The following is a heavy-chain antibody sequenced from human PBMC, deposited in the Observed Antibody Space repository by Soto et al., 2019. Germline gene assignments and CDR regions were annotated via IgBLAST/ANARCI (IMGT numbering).Heavy chain of an antibody. CDR3: ARGRVRQPLPRLDY. Sequence: QVQLQESGPGLVKPSETLSLTCTVSGGSISSYYWSWIRQPPGKGLEWIGYIYYSGSTNYNPSLKSRVTISVDTSKNQFSLKLSSVTAADTAVYYAARGRVRQPLPRLDYWGRGTLVTVSS. D-gene: IGHD6-13*01. V-gene: IGHV4-59*01. CDR2: IYYSGST. CDR1: GGSISSYY. J-gene: IGHJ4*02.